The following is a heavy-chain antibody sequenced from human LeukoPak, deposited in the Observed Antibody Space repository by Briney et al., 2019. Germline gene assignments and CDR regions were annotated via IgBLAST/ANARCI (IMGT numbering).Heavy chain of an antibody. CDR1: GFPFSDAW. CDR2: IKSKTNGGTT. CDR3: ARNENGGWGYFDH. Sequence: PGGSLRLSCAVSGFPFSDAWMNWVRQVPGRGLEWVGLIKSKTNGGTTDYTTPVKGRFTISRDDSKNTLYLQMNSLRAEDTAVYYCARNENGGWGYFDHWGQGTLVTVSS. J-gene: IGHJ4*02. V-gene: IGHV3-15*07. D-gene: IGHD6-19*01.